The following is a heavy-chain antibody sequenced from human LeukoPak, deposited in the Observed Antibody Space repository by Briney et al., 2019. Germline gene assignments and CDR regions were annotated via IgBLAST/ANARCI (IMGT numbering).Heavy chain of an antibody. CDR1: GFTFGDYA. D-gene: IGHD3-10*01. CDR2: IRSKAYGGTT. Sequence: GGSLRLSCTASGFTFGDYAMSWVRQAPGKGLEWVGFIRSKAYGGTTEYAASVKGRFTISRDDSKSIAYLQMNSLKTEDTAVYYCTREPNTMVRGLDYWGQGTLVTVSS. V-gene: IGHV3-49*04. CDR3: TREPNTMVRGLDY. J-gene: IGHJ4*02.